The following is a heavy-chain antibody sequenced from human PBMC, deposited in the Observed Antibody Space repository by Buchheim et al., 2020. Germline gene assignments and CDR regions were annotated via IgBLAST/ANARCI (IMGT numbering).Heavy chain of an antibody. Sequence: EVQLVESGGGLVQPGGSLRLSCAASGFTFSSYWMHWVRQAPGKGLVWVSRINSDGSSTSYADSVKGRFTISRDNAKNTLYLQMNSRRAEDTAVYYCARALKITMIVVVTNYGMDVWGQGTT. CDR3: ARALKITMIVVVTNYGMDV. V-gene: IGHV3-74*01. CDR1: GFTFSSYW. J-gene: IGHJ6*02. CDR2: INSDGSST. D-gene: IGHD3-22*01.